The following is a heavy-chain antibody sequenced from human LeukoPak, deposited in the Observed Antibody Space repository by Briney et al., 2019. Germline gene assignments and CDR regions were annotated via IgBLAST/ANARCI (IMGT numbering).Heavy chain of an antibody. CDR1: GYTFTSFY. D-gene: IGHD3-9*01. CDR3: ARDRGGYDILTGYSLTYGMDV. J-gene: IGHJ6*02. CDR2: INTSADDT. Sequence: AASVKVSCKASGYTFTSFYMHWVRKAPGQGREWMGIINTSADDTSYAKKFQGRVTMSRDTSTSTVYMELSSLRSEDTAVYYCARDRGGYDILTGYSLTYGMDVWGQGTTVT. V-gene: IGHV1-46*01.